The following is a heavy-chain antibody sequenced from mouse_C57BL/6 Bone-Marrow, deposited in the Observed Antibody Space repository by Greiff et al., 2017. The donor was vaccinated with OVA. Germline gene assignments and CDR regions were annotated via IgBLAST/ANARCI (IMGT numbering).Heavy chain of an antibody. Sequence: EVQWVESGGGLVKPGGSLKLSCAASGFTFSSYAMSWVRQTPEKRLEWVATISDGGSYTYYPDNVKGRFTISRDNAKNNLYLQMSHLKSEDTAMYYCARGCFAYWGQGTLVTVSA. CDR2: ISDGGSYT. CDR1: GFTFSSYA. J-gene: IGHJ3*01. CDR3: ARGCFAY. V-gene: IGHV5-4*01.